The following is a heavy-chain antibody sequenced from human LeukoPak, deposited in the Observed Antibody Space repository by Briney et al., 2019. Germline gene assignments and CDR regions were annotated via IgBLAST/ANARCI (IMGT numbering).Heavy chain of an antibody. D-gene: IGHD5-18*01. CDR2: INHSGST. J-gene: IGHJ4*02. V-gene: IGHV4-34*01. CDR1: GGSFSGYY. CDR3: ARDIFRGYSYLDY. Sequence: PSETLSLTCAVYGGSFSGYYWSWIRQPPGKGLEWIGEINHSGSTNYNPSLKSRVTISVDTSKSQFSLKLSSVTAADTAVYYCARDIFRGYSYLDYWGQGTLVTVSS.